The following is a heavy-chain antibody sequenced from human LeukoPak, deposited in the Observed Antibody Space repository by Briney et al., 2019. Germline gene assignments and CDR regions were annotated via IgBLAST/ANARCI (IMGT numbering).Heavy chain of an antibody. J-gene: IGHJ4*02. CDR1: GGSISSYY. D-gene: IGHD5-12*01. Sequence: WETLSLTCTVSGGSISSYYWSWIRQPPGKGLEWIGYIYYSGSTNYNPSLKSRVTISVDTSKNQFSLKLSSVTAADTAVYYCARSFSGASFDYWGQGTLVTVSS. V-gene: IGHV4-59*01. CDR3: ARSFSGASFDY. CDR2: IYYSGST.